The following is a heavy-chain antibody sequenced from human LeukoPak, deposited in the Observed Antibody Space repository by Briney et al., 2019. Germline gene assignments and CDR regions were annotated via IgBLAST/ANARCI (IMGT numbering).Heavy chain of an antibody. CDR3: TTFYY. V-gene: IGHV3-15*01. CDR2: IKSQTDNGTT. J-gene: IGHJ4*02. Sequence: GGSLRLSCAASGITFSNAWMTWVRQAPGKGLEWVCRIKSQTDNGTTDYAAPVKGRFTISRDDSKNTLYLQMNILKTEDTAVYYCTTFYYWGQGTLVTVSS. CDR1: GITFSNAW.